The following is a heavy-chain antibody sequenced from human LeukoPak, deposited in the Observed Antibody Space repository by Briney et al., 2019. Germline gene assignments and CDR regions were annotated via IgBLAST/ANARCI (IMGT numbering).Heavy chain of an antibody. V-gene: IGHV1-18*01. CDR1: GYTFTSYG. Sequence: ASVKVSCKASGYTFTSYGNSWVRQAPGQGLEWMGWISPSNGNTHYAQKLQGRVTMTTDTSTSTAYMELRSLRSDDTAVYYCARGPDYDFWSGSNWFDPWGQGTLVTVSS. J-gene: IGHJ5*02. CDR2: ISPSNGNT. D-gene: IGHD3-3*01. CDR3: ARGPDYDFWSGSNWFDP.